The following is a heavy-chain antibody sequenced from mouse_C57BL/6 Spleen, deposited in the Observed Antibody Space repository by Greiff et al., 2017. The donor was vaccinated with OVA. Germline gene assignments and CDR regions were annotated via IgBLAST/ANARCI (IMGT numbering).Heavy chain of an antibody. CDR2: IDPSDSYT. V-gene: IGHV1-69*01. D-gene: IGHD2-14*01. J-gene: IGHJ4*01. CDR1: GYTFTSYW. CDR3: ARGTLGAMDY. Sequence: QVQLQQPGAELVLPGASVKLSCKASGYTFTSYWMHWVKQRPGQGLEWIGEIDPSDSYTNYNQKFKGKSTLTVDKSSSTAYMQLSSLTSEYSAVYYCARGTLGAMDYWGQGTSVTVSS.